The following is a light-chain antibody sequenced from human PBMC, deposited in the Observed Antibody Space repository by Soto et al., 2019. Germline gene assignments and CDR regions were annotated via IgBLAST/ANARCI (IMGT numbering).Light chain of an antibody. CDR3: QQYGSSPRT. V-gene: IGKV3-20*01. CDR2: GVS. J-gene: IGKJ2*01. CDR1: QSVSSSY. Sequence: EIVLTQSPGTLSSSPGERATLSCRASQSVSSSYLAWFQQKPGQSPRLLIYGVSTRATGIPARFSGSGSGTDFILTISRLEPEDFAVYYCQQYGSSPRTFGRGTKLE.